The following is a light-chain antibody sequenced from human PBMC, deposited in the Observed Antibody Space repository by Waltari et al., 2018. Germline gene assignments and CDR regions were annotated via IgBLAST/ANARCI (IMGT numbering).Light chain of an antibody. J-gene: IGLJ3*02. Sequence: QSALTQPASVSGSPGQSSTISCTGTSRDVSGYNYVNWYKQHPGKAPKLMIFDVNKRPSGVSNRFSGAKSGNTASLTISGLQAEDEAEYHCSSYTSTNTWMFGGGTKLTVL. CDR3: SSYTSTNTWM. V-gene: IGLV2-14*03. CDR1: SRDVSGYNY. CDR2: DVN.